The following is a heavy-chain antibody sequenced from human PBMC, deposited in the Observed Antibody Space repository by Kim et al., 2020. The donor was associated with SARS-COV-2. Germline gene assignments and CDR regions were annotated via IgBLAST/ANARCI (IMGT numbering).Heavy chain of an antibody. CDR3: ATAHSPIVGATLTGGWFDP. CDR2: FDPEDGET. J-gene: IGHJ5*02. CDR1: GYTLTELS. D-gene: IGHD1-26*01. Sequence: ASVKVSCKVSGYTLTELSMHWVRQAPGKGLEWMGGFDPEDGETIYAQKFQGRVTMTEDTSTDTAYMELSSLRSEDTAVYYCATAHSPIVGATLTGGWFDPWGQGTLVTVSS. V-gene: IGHV1-24*01.